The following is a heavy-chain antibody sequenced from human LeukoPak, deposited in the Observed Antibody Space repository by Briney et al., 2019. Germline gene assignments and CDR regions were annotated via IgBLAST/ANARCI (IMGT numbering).Heavy chain of an antibody. CDR2: ISAHNGNT. CDR1: GYTFTSYG. D-gene: IGHD5-12*01. V-gene: IGHV1-18*01. Sequence: ASVKVSCKASGYTFTSYGISWVRQAPGQGLEWMGWISAHNGNTNYAQKFQGRVTITRDTSASTAYMELSSLRSEDTAVYYCARGQSSGYDYWAGDYFDYWGQGTLVTVSS. J-gene: IGHJ4*02. CDR3: ARGQSSGYDYWAGDYFDY.